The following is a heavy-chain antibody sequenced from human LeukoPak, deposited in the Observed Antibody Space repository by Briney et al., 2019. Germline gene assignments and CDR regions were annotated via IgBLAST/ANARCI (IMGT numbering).Heavy chain of an antibody. V-gene: IGHV4-59*07. CDR1: GVYITRYF. J-gene: IGHJ1*01. D-gene: IGHD2-15*01. CDR2: IYHSGTT. Sequence: PSDTLSLTRTVSGVYITRYFWTWIRPPPGKGLEWIGYIYHSGTTNYTPSLKSRVSISADTSKNQSSLKLSSVTAADTAVYYCAQKAPYSPGYSQHWGQGTLVTVSS. CDR3: AQKAPYSPGYSQH.